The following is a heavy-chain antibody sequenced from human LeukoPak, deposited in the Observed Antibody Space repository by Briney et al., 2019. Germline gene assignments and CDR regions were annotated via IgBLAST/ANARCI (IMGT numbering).Heavy chain of an antibody. V-gene: IGHV3-48*01. CDR1: GFTFSSYE. CDR2: ISGSSDIK. Sequence: GGSLRLSCAASGFTFSSYEMNWVRQAPGKGLEWVSYISGSSDIKYYAESVKGRFTISRDNSRNTLYLQMNSLRAEDTAMYYCARRTGGSAWYSLVDYWGQGTLVTVSS. D-gene: IGHD6-19*01. CDR3: ARRTGGSAWYSLVDY. J-gene: IGHJ4*02.